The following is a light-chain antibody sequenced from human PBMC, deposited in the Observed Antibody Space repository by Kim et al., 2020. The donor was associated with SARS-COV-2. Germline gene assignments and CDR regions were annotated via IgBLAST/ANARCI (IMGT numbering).Light chain of an antibody. V-gene: IGKV1-27*01. Sequence: DIQMTQSPTALSASVGDRVTITCRASQGISDYLAWYQQKPGKVPKLLIHDASTLRSGVPSRFSGSGSGTDFTLTISSLQPEDVATYYCRKYNSFPYTFGQGTKLEI. CDR3: RKYNSFPYT. CDR2: DAS. CDR1: QGISDY. J-gene: IGKJ2*01.